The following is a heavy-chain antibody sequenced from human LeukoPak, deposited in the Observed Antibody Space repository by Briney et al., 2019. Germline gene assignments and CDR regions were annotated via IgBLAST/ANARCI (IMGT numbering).Heavy chain of an antibody. Sequence: ASVKVSCKASGYTFRNYGITWVRQAPGQGLEWMGWIGTYNGNTDYAQKFQGRVIMIADTSTTTAHMELRSLRSDDTAVHYCARGRLKRVPFTKVAGALDYWGQGTRVTVSS. V-gene: IGHV1-18*01. D-gene: IGHD6-19*01. CDR2: IGTYNGNT. CDR3: ARGRLKRVPFTKVAGALDY. J-gene: IGHJ4*02. CDR1: GYTFRNYG.